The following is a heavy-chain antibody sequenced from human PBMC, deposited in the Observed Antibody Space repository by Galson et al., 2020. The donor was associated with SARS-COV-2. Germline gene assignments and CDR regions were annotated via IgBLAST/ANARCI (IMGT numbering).Heavy chain of an antibody. CDR1: GGTISSGGYS. CDR3: ARKQPGKYCYSYCMEV. J-gene: IGHJ6*02. D-gene: IGHD6-13*01. V-gene: IGHV4-30-4*07. Sequence: SETLSLTCAVSGGTISSGGYSWSWIRPPTGKGLEWIGYVYDYGSAYSNPSLKTRLTISVDTSKNQFSLNLRSVTAADTAVYYWARKQPGKYCYSYCMEVWGQGTTVTVAS. CDR2: VYDYGSA.